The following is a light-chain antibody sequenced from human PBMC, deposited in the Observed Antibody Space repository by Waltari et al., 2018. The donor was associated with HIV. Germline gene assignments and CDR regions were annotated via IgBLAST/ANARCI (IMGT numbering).Light chain of an antibody. V-gene: IGLV1-40*01. J-gene: IGLJ2*01. CDR2: SNN. CDR1: SSPLRAPYD. CDR3: QSFDSNLFGWV. Sequence: QSVLTQPPSVSVAPGPRVTISCTGSSSPLRAPYDSHTYHQLQGTAPKLLIYSNNKRPSGVPDRFSGSKSGTSASLAITGLQAEDEADYYCQSFDSNLFGWVFGGGTKLTVL.